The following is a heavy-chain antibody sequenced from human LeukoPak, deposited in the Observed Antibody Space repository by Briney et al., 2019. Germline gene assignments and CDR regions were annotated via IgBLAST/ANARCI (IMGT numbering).Heavy chain of an antibody. D-gene: IGHD3-10*01. CDR1: GGIIGSYY. V-gene: IGHV4-59*01. CDR2: IYYSGST. Sequence: SETLSLTCTVSGGIIGSYYWSWIRQPPGKGLEWIGYIYYSGSTNYNPSLKSRVTISVDTSKNQFSLKLSSVTAADTAVYYCARDRSFDYWGQGTLVTVSS. CDR3: ARDRSFDY. J-gene: IGHJ4*02.